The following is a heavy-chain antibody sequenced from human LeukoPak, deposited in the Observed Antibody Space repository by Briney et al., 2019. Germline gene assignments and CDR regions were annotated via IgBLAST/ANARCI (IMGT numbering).Heavy chain of an antibody. D-gene: IGHD6-19*01. CDR2: VYSGGST. V-gene: IGHV3-53*01. CDR3: ARGAGIAVAGEVFDY. CDR1: GCTVSSNY. Sequence: GGSLRLSCAASGCTVSSNYMRWVRQAPGRGVEGGSVVYSGGSTYYADPVQGRFTISTDNSKNTLYLQMNSLRAEDTAVYYCARGAGIAVAGEVFDYWGQGTLVTVSS. J-gene: IGHJ4*02.